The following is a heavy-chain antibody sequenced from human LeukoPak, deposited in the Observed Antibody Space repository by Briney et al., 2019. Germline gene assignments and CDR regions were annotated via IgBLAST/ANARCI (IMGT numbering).Heavy chain of an antibody. Sequence: GGSLRLSCAASGFTFSSYGMHWVRQAPGKGLEWVAFIRYDGSNEYYADSVKGRFTISRDNSKNTLYLQMNSLRAEDTAVYYCAKDQGPPLSSTSCPDYWGQGTLVTVSS. CDR2: IRYDGSNE. CDR3: AKDQGPPLSSTSCPDY. CDR1: GFTFSSYG. V-gene: IGHV3-30*02. D-gene: IGHD2-2*01. J-gene: IGHJ4*02.